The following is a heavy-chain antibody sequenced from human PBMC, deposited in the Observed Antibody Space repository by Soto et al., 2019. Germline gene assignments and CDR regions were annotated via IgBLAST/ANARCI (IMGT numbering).Heavy chain of an antibody. CDR3: AKSRPDIVLMVYATYYFDY. Sequence: QVQLQQWGAGLLKPSETLSLTCAVYGGSFSGYYWSWIRQPPGKGLEWIGEINHSGSTNYNPSLKSRVTISVDTSKNRYTLKLSSVTAADTAVYYCAKSRPDIVLMVYATYYFDYWGQGTLVTVSS. D-gene: IGHD2-8*01. CDR2: INHSGST. V-gene: IGHV4-34*01. J-gene: IGHJ4*02. CDR1: GGSFSGYY.